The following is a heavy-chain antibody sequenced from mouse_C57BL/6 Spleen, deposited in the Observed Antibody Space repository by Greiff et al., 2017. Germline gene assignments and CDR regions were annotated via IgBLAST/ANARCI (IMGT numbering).Heavy chain of an antibody. CDR2: IDPSDSYT. Sequence: QVQLKQPGAELVKPGASVKLSCKASGYTFTSYWMQWVKQRPGQGLEWIGEIDPSDSYTNYNQKFKGKATLTVDTSSSTAYMQLSSLTSEDSAVYYCARETNWATWFAYWGQGTLVTVSA. V-gene: IGHV1-50*01. CDR3: ARETNWATWFAY. D-gene: IGHD4-1*01. CDR1: GYTFTSYW. J-gene: IGHJ3*01.